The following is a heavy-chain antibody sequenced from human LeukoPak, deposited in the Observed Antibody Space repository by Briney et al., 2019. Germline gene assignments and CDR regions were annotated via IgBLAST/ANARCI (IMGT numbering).Heavy chain of an antibody. J-gene: IGHJ4*02. CDR2: INPNSDT. V-gene: IGHV1-2*02. CDR3: ARDRGGNSFDF. Sequence: GASVRVSCTASGYTFTDSYMHWMRQAPGQGLEWMGWINPNSDTNYAQKFQGRVTMTRDTSISTADMELNSLRSDDTGVYYCARDRGGNSFDFWGQGTLVTVSS. D-gene: IGHD4-23*01. CDR1: GYTFTDSY.